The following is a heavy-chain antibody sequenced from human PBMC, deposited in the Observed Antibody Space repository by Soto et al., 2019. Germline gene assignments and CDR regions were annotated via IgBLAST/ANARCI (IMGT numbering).Heavy chain of an antibody. CDR1: GYTFITYG. CDR3: ARGGEKFDY. V-gene: IGHV1-18*01. D-gene: IGHD3-10*01. Sequence: QVQLVQSGVEVKQPGASVKVSCKASGYTFITYGLSWVRQAPGQGFEWMGWISTFNGNTNYAQKFQGRVTMTTDTSTSTAYMELRSLGSDDTAVYYCARGGEKFDYWGQGALVTVSS. J-gene: IGHJ4*02. CDR2: ISTFNGNT.